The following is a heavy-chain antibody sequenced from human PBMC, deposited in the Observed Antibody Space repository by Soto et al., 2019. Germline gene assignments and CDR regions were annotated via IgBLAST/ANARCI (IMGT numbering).Heavy chain of an antibody. J-gene: IGHJ4*02. CDR2: FDPEDGEI. Sequence: VASVKVSCKVSGYTLTELSMHWVRQAPGKGLEWMGGFDPEDGEIIYAQKFQGRVTMTEDTSTDTAYMELSSLRSEDTAVYYCATELPYYYDSSGYYYDGGLYWGQGTLVTVSS. D-gene: IGHD3-22*01. CDR1: GYTLTELS. V-gene: IGHV1-24*01. CDR3: ATELPYYYDSSGYYYDGGLY.